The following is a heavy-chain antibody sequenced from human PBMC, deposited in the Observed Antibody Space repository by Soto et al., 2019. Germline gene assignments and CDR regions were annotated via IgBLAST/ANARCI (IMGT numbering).Heavy chain of an antibody. J-gene: IGHJ5*02. D-gene: IGHD6-19*01. Sequence: SETLSLTCTVSGVSISSYCWSWIRQPPGKGLEWIGYIYYSGSTNYNPSLKSRVTISVDTSKNQFSLKLSSVTAADTAVYYCARDQAQGGWFDWFDPWGQGTLVTVSS. V-gene: IGHV4-59*01. CDR3: ARDQAQGGWFDWFDP. CDR2: IYYSGST. CDR1: GVSISSYC.